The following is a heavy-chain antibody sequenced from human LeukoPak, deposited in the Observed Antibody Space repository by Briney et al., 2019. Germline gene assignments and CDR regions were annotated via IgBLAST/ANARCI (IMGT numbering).Heavy chain of an antibody. CDR1: GGSFSGYY. CDR2: INHSGST. CDR3: ARVGWSNDY. D-gene: IGHD2-15*01. V-gene: IGHV4-34*01. Sequence: SETLSLTCAVYGGSFSGYYWSWIRQPPGKGLEWIGEINHSGSTNYNPSLKSRVTISVDKSKNQFSLKLSSVTAADTAVYYCARVGWSNDYWGQGTLVTVSS. J-gene: IGHJ4*02.